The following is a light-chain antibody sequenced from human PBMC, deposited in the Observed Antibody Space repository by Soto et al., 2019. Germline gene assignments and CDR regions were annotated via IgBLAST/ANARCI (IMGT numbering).Light chain of an antibody. J-gene: IGLJ2*01. Sequence: QSVLTQPPSVSGAPGQRVTISCTGSSSNIGAGYDVHWYQQLPGTAPKLLIYGNSNRPSGVPDRFSGSKSGTSASLAITGLQAEDEADYYCQSYDSSLSGSVVFGRGTQLNVL. CDR2: GNS. V-gene: IGLV1-40*01. CDR3: QSYDSSLSGSVV. CDR1: SSNIGAGYD.